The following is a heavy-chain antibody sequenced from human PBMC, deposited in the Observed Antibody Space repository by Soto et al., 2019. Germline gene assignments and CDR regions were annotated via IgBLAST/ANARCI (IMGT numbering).Heavy chain of an antibody. J-gene: IGHJ4*02. CDR1: GGSFSGYY. Sequence: QVQLQQWGAGLLKPSETLSLTCAVYGGSFSGYYWSWIRQPPGKGLEWIGEINHSGSTNYNPSLKSVVTISVDTSKNQFSLKLSSVTAADTPVYYCARFSPTYSNYVYWGQGTLVTVSS. CDR3: ARFSPTYSNYVY. CDR2: INHSGST. D-gene: IGHD4-4*01. V-gene: IGHV4-34*01.